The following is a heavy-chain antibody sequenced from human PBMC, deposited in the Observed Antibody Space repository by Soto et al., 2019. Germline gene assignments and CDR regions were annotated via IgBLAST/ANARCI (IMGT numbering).Heavy chain of an antibody. V-gene: IGHV3-23*01. J-gene: IGHJ6*02. CDR2: VTANGGST. CDR1: GFTFSVYA. CDR3: ASLGVGDWANYYYYYGMDV. D-gene: IGHD2-21*02. Sequence: GGSLRLSCAATGFTFSVYAMTWVRQAPGKGLEWVSAVTANGGSTYSADSVKGRFTISRDNSKNTLFLQTNSLRAEDTAVYYCASLGVGDWANYYYYYGMDVWGQGTTVTVSS.